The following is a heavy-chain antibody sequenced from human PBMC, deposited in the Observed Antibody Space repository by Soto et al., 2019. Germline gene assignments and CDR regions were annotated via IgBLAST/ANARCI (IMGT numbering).Heavy chain of an antibody. CDR3: ARDEVRQQLGFDY. Sequence: ETLSLTCTVSGGSISSGGYYWSWVRQAPGKGLEWVSVIYSGGSTYYADSVKGRFTISRDNAKNSLYLQMNSLRAEDTAEYYCARDEVRQQLGFDYWGQGTLVTVSS. CDR2: IYSGGST. J-gene: IGHJ4*02. CDR1: GGSISSGGYY. V-gene: IGHV3-66*01. D-gene: IGHD6-13*01.